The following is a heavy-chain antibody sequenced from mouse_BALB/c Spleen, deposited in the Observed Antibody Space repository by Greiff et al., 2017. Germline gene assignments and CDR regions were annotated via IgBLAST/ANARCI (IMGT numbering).Heavy chain of an antibody. J-gene: IGHJ4*01. CDR1: GYSITSDYA. Sequence: VQLQQSGPGLVKPSQSLSLTCTVTGYSITSDYAWNWIRQFPGNKLEWMGYISYSGSTSYNPSLKSRISITRDTSKNQFFLQLNSVTTEDTATYYCARSYGNYYYAMDYWGQGTSVTVSS. CDR2: ISYSGST. CDR3: ARSYGNYYYAMDY. D-gene: IGHD2-1*01. V-gene: IGHV3-2*02.